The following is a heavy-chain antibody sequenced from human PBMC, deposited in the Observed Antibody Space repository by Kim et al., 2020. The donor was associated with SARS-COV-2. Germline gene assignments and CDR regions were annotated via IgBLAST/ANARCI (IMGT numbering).Heavy chain of an antibody. V-gene: IGHV3-21*01. D-gene: IGHD4-17*01. J-gene: IGHJ4*02. Sequence: GGSLRLSCAASGFTFSSYSMNWVRQAPGKGLEWVSSISSSSSYIYYADSVKGRFTISRDNAKNSLYLQMNSLRAEDTAVYYCARGVGDDYGDPYYFDYWGQGTLVTVSS. CDR2: ISSSSSYI. CDR3: ARGVGDDYGDPYYFDY. CDR1: GFTFSSYS.